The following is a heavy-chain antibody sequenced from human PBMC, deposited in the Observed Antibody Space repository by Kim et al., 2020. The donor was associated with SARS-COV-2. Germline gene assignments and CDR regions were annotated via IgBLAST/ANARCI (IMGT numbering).Heavy chain of an antibody. J-gene: IGHJ4*02. D-gene: IGHD3-22*01. Sequence: SETLSLTCTVSRGSMSGYYWSWIRQTPGKGLEWIGYIYYSGNTNYSPSLKSRVTMSVDTSKNQFSLRLSSVTAADTAIYYCARQNSYDTSGYYIDYWGQG. CDR1: RGSMSGYY. CDR3: ARQNSYDTSGYYIDY. CDR2: IYYSGNT. V-gene: IGHV4-59*08.